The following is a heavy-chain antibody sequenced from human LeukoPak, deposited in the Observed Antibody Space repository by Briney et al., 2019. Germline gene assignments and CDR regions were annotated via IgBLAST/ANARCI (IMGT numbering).Heavy chain of an antibody. J-gene: IGHJ4*02. Sequence: GGSLRLSCAASGFTFSSYEMNWVRQAPGKGLEWVSYISSSGSTIYYADSVKGRFTISRDNAKNSLYLQMNSLRAEDTAVYSCASHSVAGRGHVWGQGTLVTVSS. D-gene: IGHD6-19*01. V-gene: IGHV3-48*03. CDR2: ISSSGSTI. CDR1: GFTFSSYE. CDR3: ASHSVAGRGHV.